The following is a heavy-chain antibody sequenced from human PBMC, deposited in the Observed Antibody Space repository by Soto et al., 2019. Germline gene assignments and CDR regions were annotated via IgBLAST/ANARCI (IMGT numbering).Heavy chain of an antibody. CDR1: GGSISSGGYY. CDR2: IYYSGST. CDR3: ALPRVIHDAFDI. Sequence: QVQLQESGPGLVKPSQTLSLTCTVSGGSISSGGYYWSWIRQHPGKGLEWIGYIYYSGSTYYNPFLKGRVTISVDTSKNQFSLKLSSVTAADTAVYYCALPRVIHDAFDIWGQGTMVTVSS. J-gene: IGHJ3*02. D-gene: IGHD3-22*01. V-gene: IGHV4-31*03.